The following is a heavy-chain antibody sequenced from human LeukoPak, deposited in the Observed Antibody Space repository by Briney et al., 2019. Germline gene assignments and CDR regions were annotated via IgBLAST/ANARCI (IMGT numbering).Heavy chain of an antibody. J-gene: IGHJ4*02. V-gene: IGHV4-59*01. D-gene: IGHD6-19*01. Sequence: PSETLSLTCTVSGGSISSYYWSWIRQPPGKGLEWIGYIYYSGSTNYNPSLKSRVTISVDTSKNQFSLKLSSVTAADTAVYYCARDLDSSGWYHFDYWGQGTLVTVSS. CDR3: ARDLDSSGWYHFDY. CDR2: IYYSGST. CDR1: GGSISSYY.